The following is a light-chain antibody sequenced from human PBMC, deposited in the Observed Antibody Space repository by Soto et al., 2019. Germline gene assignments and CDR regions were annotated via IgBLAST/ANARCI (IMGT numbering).Light chain of an antibody. J-gene: IGKJ5*01. CDR1: QGISSW. CDR2: DAS. CDR3: QQYHTSSIT. Sequence: DIQMTQSPSSVSASVGDRVTITCRASQGISSWLAWYQPKPGKAPKLLIYDASTLERGVPSRFSGTGSGTESTLSLDSLQPDDGATYYCQQYHTSSITFGQGTRLEI. V-gene: IGKV1-5*01.